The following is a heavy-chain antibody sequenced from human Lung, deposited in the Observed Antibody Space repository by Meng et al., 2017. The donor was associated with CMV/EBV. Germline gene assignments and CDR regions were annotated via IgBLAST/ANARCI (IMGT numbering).Heavy chain of an antibody. Sequence: ASXXVSXKASGYTFTSYYMHWVRQAPGQGLEWMGIINPSGGSTSYAQKFQGRVTMTRDTSTSTVYMELSSLRSEDTAVYYCSTSCSQWGYYYYYGMDVWGQGTXVTVSS. J-gene: IGHJ6*02. CDR3: STSCSQWGYYYYYGMDV. CDR2: INPSGGST. V-gene: IGHV1-46*01. D-gene: IGHD2-2*01. CDR1: GYTFTSYY.